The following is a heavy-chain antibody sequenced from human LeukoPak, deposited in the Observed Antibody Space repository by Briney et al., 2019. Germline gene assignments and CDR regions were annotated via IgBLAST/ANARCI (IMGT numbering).Heavy chain of an antibody. D-gene: IGHD2-2*01. CDR3: ARGIVVEPTANWFDP. Sequence: ASVKVSCKASGYTFTSYAMHWVRQAPGQGLEWMGWINGGNDNTRYSQKFQGRVTITRDTSASTAYMELSSLRSEDTAVYYCARGIVVEPTANWFDPWGQGTLVTVSS. CDR2: INGGNDNT. J-gene: IGHJ5*02. CDR1: GYTFTSYA. V-gene: IGHV1-3*01.